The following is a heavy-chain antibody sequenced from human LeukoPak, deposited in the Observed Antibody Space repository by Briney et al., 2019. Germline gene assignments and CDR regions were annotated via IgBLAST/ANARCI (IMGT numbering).Heavy chain of an antibody. CDR2: ISAHGIDT. Sequence: PGGSLRLSCVVSGFTFSNHAMTWVRQAPGKGLEWVSAISAHGIDTFYAPSVKGRFTISRDNSKNTMYLQINSLRAEDTAVYYCAKGSGSSWDFDYWGQGTLVTVSS. CDR1: GFTFSNHA. D-gene: IGHD6-6*01. CDR3: AKGSGSSWDFDY. J-gene: IGHJ4*02. V-gene: IGHV3-23*01.